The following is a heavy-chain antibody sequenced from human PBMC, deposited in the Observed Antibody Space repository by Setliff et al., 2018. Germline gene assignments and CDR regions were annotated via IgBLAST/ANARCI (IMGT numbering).Heavy chain of an antibody. CDR2: IHYSGST. V-gene: IGHV4-31*03. CDR3: ARSQILYCSSTSCQPPGLWFDP. J-gene: IGHJ5*02. Sequence: PSETLSLTCTVSGGSISSGGYYWSWIRQHPGKGLEWIGYIHYSGSTYYNPSLKSRVTISVDTSKNQFSLKLSSVTAADTAVYYCARSQILYCSSTSCQPPGLWFDPWGQGTLVTVSS. CDR1: GGSISSGGYY. D-gene: IGHD2-2*01.